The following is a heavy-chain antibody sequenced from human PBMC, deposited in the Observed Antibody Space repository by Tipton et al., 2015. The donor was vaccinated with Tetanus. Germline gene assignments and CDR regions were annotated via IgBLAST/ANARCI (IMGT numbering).Heavy chain of an antibody. V-gene: IGHV4-59*01. Sequence: LRLSCTVSGDSITSFYWSWIRQPPGKGLEWIGYIFYGGTTNYNPSLKSRVTISLDTSKNQFSLQLSSVTAADTAVYYCARGWSECSSWSCSPFDSWGQGTLVTVSS. CDR2: IFYGGTT. J-gene: IGHJ4*02. CDR3: ARGWSECSSWSCSPFDS. D-gene: IGHD2-2*01. CDR1: GDSITSFY.